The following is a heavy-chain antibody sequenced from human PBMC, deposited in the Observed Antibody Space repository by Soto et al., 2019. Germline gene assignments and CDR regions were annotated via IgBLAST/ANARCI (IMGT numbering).Heavy chain of an antibody. D-gene: IGHD4-17*01. CDR3: VRGDYGDYAHWFDP. CDR2: MNPNSGNT. CDR1: GYTFTKFD. Sequence: QVQLVQSGAEVKKPGASVRVSCKASGYTFTKFDINWVRQATGQGLEWMGWMNPNSGNTGYAQKFQGRVTMTRNTSITTAYMELRNLRSEDTAVYYCVRGDYGDYAHWFDPWGQGTLVTVSS. J-gene: IGHJ5*02. V-gene: IGHV1-8*01.